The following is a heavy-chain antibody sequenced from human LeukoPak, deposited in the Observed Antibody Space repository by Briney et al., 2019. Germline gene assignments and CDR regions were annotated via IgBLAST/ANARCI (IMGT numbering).Heavy chain of an antibody. Sequence: GGSLRLSCAASGFTFSSYAMSWVRQAPGNGLEWVSAISGSGGSTYYADSVKGRFTISRDNSKNTLYLQMNSLRAEDTAVYYCAKRTDSSGYYFDYWGQGTLVTVSS. CDR3: AKRTDSSGYYFDY. CDR2: ISGSGGST. V-gene: IGHV3-23*01. D-gene: IGHD3-22*01. J-gene: IGHJ4*02. CDR1: GFTFSSYA.